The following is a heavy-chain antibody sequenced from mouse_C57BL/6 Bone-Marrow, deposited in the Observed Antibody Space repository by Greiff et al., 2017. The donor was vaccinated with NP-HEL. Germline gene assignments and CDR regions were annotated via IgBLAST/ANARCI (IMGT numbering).Heavy chain of an antibody. J-gene: IGHJ3*01. CDR3: ARGFAY. V-gene: IGHV3-6*01. CDR2: ISYDGSN. Sequence: EVQLVESGPGLVKPSQSLSLTCSVTGYSITSGYYWNWIRQFPGNKLEWMGYISYDGSNNYNPSLKNRISITRDTSKNQFFLKLNSVTTEDTATYYCARGFAYWAKGLWSLSLQ. CDR1: GYSITSGYY.